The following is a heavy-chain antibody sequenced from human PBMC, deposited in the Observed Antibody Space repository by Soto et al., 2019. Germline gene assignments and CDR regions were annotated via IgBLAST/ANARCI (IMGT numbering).Heavy chain of an antibody. CDR3: AEIGTGWTPTHFDS. Sequence: GGSLSLSCAASGFTFSSYAMSWFRQALGKGLEWVSAISGSGGSTYYADSVKGRFTISRDNSKNTLYLQMNSLRAEDTAVYYCAEIGTGWTPTHFDSWRHGTLVTVST. CDR2: ISGSGGST. CDR1: GFTFSSYA. J-gene: IGHJ4*01. D-gene: IGHD6-25*01. V-gene: IGHV3-23*01.